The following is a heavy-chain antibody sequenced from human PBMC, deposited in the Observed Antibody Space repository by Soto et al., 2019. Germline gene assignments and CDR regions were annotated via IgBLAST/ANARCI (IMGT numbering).Heavy chain of an antibody. Sequence: EVQLLESGGGLIQPGGSLRLSCVASGFTFSSYAMSWVRQAPGKGLEWLSVIRGSGRSTYYTDFVKGRFTISRDNSKNTLYLQMSSLRAEDTAVYYCAKDRRLLLDTAMVAFYYGLDVWGQGTTVTVSS. V-gene: IGHV3-23*01. CDR1: GFTFSSYA. J-gene: IGHJ6*02. D-gene: IGHD5-18*01. CDR3: AKDRRLLLDTAMVAFYYGLDV. CDR2: IRGSGRST.